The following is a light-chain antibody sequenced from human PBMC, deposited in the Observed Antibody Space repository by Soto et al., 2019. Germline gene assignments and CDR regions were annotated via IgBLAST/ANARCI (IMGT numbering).Light chain of an antibody. J-gene: IGKJ1*01. CDR1: QSVGSN. CDR3: QQYGSSGT. CDR2: GAS. V-gene: IGKV3-20*01. Sequence: IVITQSPATLSTSPGDRATLSCRASQSVGSNLAWYQQTPGQAPRLLIYGASRRATGIPDRFSGSGSGTDFTLTISRLEPEDFAVYYCQQYGSSGTFGQGTKVDIK.